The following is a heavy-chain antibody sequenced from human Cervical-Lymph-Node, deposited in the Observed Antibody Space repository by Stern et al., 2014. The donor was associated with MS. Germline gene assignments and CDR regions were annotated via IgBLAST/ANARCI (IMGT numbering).Heavy chain of an antibody. Sequence: QLVESGGGLVQPGRSLRLSCAASGFTFDGYDMHWVRQAPGKGLAWVSGITWNSVSVGYADSVKGRFTISRDNAKNSLYLQMNSLRGDDTALYYCAKGSGGSGYYPVALDYWGQGTLVTVSS. V-gene: IGHV3-9*01. J-gene: IGHJ4*02. CDR2: ITWNSVSV. CDR3: AKGSGGSGYYPVALDY. CDR1: GFTFDGYD. D-gene: IGHD3-3*01.